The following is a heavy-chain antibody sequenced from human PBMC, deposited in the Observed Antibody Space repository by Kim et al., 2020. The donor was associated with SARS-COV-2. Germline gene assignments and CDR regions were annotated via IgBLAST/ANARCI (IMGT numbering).Heavy chain of an antibody. CDR3: AKSKITMFQGVLYGMDV. J-gene: IGHJ6*01. D-gene: IGHD3-10*01. Sequence: GGSLRLSCAASGFTFDDYAMHWVRQAPGKGLEWVSGISWNSGTIGYADSVKGRFTISRDNAENSLYLQMNSLRTEDTALYYCAKSKITMFQGVLYGMDV. V-gene: IGHV3-9*01. CDR1: GFTFDDYA. CDR2: ISWNSGTI.